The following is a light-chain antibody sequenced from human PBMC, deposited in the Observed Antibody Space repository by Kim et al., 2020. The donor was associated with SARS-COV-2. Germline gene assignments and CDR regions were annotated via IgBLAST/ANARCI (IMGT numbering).Light chain of an antibody. CDR2: DAS. CDR3: QQRSNWPIT. CDR1: QSVSTY. J-gene: IGKJ5*01. Sequence: LPPGERATRSCRASQSVSTYLAWHQQKPGQAPRLLIFDASNRATGIPARFSGSGSGTDFTLTISSLEPEDFAVYYCQQRSNWPITFGQGTRLEIK. V-gene: IGKV3-11*01.